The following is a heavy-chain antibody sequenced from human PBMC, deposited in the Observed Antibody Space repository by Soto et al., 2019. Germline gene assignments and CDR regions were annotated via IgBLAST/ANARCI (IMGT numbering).Heavy chain of an antibody. Sequence: EVQLVESGGGLVQPGGSLRLSCVASGFTFSTYWMHWVRQAPGKGRVWFSRISSDGTITNYADSVEGRFTISRDNARNTLYLQVNSLRAEDTAVYYCARDYWAQVDLWGQGTLVTVSS. CDR3: ARDYWAQVDL. V-gene: IGHV3-74*01. J-gene: IGHJ5*02. CDR1: GFTFSTYW. CDR2: ISSDGTIT. D-gene: IGHD2-8*02.